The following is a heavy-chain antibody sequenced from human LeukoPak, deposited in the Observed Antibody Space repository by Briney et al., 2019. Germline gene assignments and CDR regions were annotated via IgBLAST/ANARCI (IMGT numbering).Heavy chain of an antibody. Sequence: SETLSLTCAVSGGSFSGYYWSWIRQPPGKGLEWIWEINHSGSTNYNASLKSRVTISVDTSKNQFSLKLSSVTAADTAVYYCARRAAYSGSYPYWGQGTLVTVSS. J-gene: IGHJ4*02. D-gene: IGHD1-26*01. CDR2: INHSGST. CDR3: ARRAAYSGSYPY. CDR1: GGSFSGYY. V-gene: IGHV4-34*01.